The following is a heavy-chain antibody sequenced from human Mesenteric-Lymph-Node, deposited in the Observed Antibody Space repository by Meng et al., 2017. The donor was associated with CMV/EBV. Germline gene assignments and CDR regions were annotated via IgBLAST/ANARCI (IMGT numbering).Heavy chain of an antibody. J-gene: IGHJ5*02. CDR1: GFIFTGYS. Sequence: SGFIFTGYSMHWVRRAPGQGFEWMGWINPDSGDTSYAQNVRGRVTLTTDTSTDTAYMELRSLTSDDTAVYYCAGGSRSYYDVIKWFDPWGQGTLVTVSS. V-gene: IGHV1-2*02. CDR3: AGGSRSYYDVIKWFDP. D-gene: IGHD3-10*01. CDR2: INPDSGDT.